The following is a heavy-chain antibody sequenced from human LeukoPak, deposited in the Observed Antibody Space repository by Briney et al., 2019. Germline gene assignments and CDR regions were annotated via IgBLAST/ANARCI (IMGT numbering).Heavy chain of an antibody. J-gene: IGHJ6*02. CDR3: AGDFGGYHYYGMDV. V-gene: IGHV3-30*04. CDR1: GFTFSSYA. Sequence: GGSLRLSCPASGFTFSSYAMHWVRQAPGKGLEWVAVISYDGSNKYYADSVKGRFTISRDNSKNTLYLQMNSLRAEGTAVYYCAGDFGGYHYYGMDVWGQGTTVTVSS. D-gene: IGHD4-23*01. CDR2: ISYDGSNK.